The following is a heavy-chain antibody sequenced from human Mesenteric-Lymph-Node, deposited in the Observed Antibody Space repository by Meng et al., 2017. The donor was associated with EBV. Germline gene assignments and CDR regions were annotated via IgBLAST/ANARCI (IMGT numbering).Heavy chain of an antibody. V-gene: IGHV1-18*01. CDR3: VRDDYYYGSGTYYTFFEY. CDR2: ISAYSGDK. J-gene: IGHJ4*02. Sequence: QFQLGQSAEEVKKPGASVKVSCKASGYTFSNYGFSWVRQAPGQGLEWMGWISAYSGDKKSTQKFQGKLTMTTDTSTSTAYMELKSLTSDDTAVYYCVRDDYYYGSGTYYTFFEYWGQGTLVTVSS. CDR1: GYTFSNYG. D-gene: IGHD3-10*01.